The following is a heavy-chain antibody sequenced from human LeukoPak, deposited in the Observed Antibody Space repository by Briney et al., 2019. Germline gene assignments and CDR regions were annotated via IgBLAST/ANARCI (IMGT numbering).Heavy chain of an antibody. J-gene: IGHJ4*02. CDR3: AKLFPSLLQRDMITFGGVIVYFDY. CDR1: GFTFSSYA. Sequence: GGSLRLSCAASGFTFSSYAMSWVRQAPGKGLEWVSAISGSGGSTYYADSVKGRFTISRDNSKNTPYLQMNSLRAEDTAVYYCAKLFPSLLQRDMITFGGVIVYFDYWGQGTLVTVSS. CDR2: ISGSGGST. D-gene: IGHD3-16*02. V-gene: IGHV3-23*01.